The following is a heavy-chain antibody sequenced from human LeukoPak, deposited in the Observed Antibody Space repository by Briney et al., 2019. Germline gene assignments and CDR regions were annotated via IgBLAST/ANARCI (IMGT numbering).Heavy chain of an antibody. CDR2: IIPIFGTA. J-gene: IGHJ5*02. Sequence: SVKVSCKASGGTFSSYAISRVRQAPGQGLEWMGGIIPIFGTANYAQKFQGRVTITADESTSTAYMELSSLRSEDTAVYYCAREHAVAAAGTVWWFDPWGQGTLVTVSS. CDR3: AREHAVAAAGTVWWFDP. V-gene: IGHV1-69*13. CDR1: GGTFSSYA. D-gene: IGHD6-13*01.